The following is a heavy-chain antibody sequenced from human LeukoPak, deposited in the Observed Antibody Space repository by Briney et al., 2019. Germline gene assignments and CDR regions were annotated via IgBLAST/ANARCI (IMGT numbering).Heavy chain of an antibody. CDR1: GYIFTDYG. Sequence: GASVKVSCKASGYIFTDYGITWVRQAPGQGLEWMGWISAYNGNTNYAQKFQDRVTMTTDTSTSTAYMELRSLRSDDTAVYYRARRGDPDYGGKVSLDWGQGTLVTVSS. CDR2: ISAYNGNT. V-gene: IGHV1-18*01. CDR3: ARRGDPDYGGKVSLD. J-gene: IGHJ4*02. D-gene: IGHD4-23*01.